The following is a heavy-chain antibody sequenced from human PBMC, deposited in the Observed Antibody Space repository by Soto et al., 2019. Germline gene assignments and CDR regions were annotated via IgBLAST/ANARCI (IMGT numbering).Heavy chain of an antibody. V-gene: IGHV1-3*01. D-gene: IGHD1-26*01. CDR2: INAGNGNT. Sequence: QVQLVQSGAEVKKPGASVKVSCKASGYTFTSYAMHWVRQAPGQRLEWMGWINAGNGNTKYSQKFQGRVTITRDTSATTAHMELRSPRSDGTAVYYCARGGRLYLYFDLWGRGTLVTVSS. CDR1: GYTFTSYA. J-gene: IGHJ2*01. CDR3: ARGGRLYLYFDL.